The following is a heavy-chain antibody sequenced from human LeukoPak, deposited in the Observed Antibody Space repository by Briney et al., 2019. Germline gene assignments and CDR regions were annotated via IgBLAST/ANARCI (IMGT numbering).Heavy chain of an antibody. Sequence: PGGSLRLSCAASGFTFSDSYMTWVRQAPGKGVEWVAYISVSGHDINYSESAKGRFTISRDNAKNSLYLQMSSLRVEDTAVYYCPCDPRHLDSWGQGTLVTVSS. CDR2: ISVSGHDI. CDR3: PCDPRHLDS. V-gene: IGHV3-11*04. J-gene: IGHJ4*02. D-gene: IGHD6-6*01. CDR1: GFTFSDSY.